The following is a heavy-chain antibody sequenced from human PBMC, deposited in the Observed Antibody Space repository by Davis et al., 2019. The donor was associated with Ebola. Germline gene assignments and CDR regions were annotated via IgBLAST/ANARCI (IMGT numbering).Heavy chain of an antibody. D-gene: IGHD3-22*01. V-gene: IGHV1-18*04. J-gene: IGHJ4*02. CDR3: ARGDMTYYYDSSGYSVFRYFDY. CDR1: GYTFTNYG. Sequence: ASVKVSCKASGYTFTNYGITWVRQAPGQGLEWMGWINPHNGNTNYAQNVQGRVIMTSDTATTTAYMEVGGLRSDDTAVYYCARGDMTYYYDSSGYSVFRYFDYWGQGTLVTVSS. CDR2: INPHNGNT.